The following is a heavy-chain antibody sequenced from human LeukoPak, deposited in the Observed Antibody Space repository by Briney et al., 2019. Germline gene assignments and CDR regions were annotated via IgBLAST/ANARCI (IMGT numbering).Heavy chain of an antibody. J-gene: IGHJ4*02. D-gene: IGHD5-12*01. V-gene: IGHV4-59*01. CDR2: IFYSGST. CDR3: ARVFRGEWLRLSY. CDR1: GGSISGYY. Sequence: PSETLSLTCTVSGGSISGYYWSWIRQPPGRGLEWIGYIFYSGSTTYNPSLKSRVTISVDTAKNQFSLKLTSVTAADTAVCYCARVFRGEWLRLSYWGQGTLVTVSS.